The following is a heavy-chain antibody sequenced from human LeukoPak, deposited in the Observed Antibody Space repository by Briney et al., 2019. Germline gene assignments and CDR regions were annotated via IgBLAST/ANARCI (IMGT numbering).Heavy chain of an antibody. CDR1: GYTFASYY. CDR2: INPSGGST. D-gene: IGHD4-17*01. J-gene: IGHJ6*02. Sequence: ASVKVSCKASGYTFASYYMHWVRQAPGQGLEWMGIINPSGGSTSYAQKFQGRVTMTRDTSTSTVYMELSSLRSEDTAVYYCARDVGYGDYPSYGMDVWGQGTTVTVSS. V-gene: IGHV1-46*01. CDR3: ARDVGYGDYPSYGMDV.